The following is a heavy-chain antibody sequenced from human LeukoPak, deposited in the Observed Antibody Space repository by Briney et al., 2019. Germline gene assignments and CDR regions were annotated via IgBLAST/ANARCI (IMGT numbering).Heavy chain of an antibody. CDR1: GYTFTAYF. CDR2: INPNSGGT. V-gene: IGHV1-2*02. D-gene: IGHD4-17*01. CDR3: ARGDYGDYGYFDY. J-gene: IGHJ4*02. Sequence: VASVKVSCKPSGYTFTAYFMHGARQAPGQGLEWMGWINPNSGGTNYAQKFQGRVTTTRDTSISTAYMELSRLRSDDTAVYYCARGDYGDYGYFDYWGQGTLVTVSP.